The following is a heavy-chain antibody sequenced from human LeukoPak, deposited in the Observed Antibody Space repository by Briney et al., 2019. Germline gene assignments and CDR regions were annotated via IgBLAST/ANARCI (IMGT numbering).Heavy chain of an antibody. D-gene: IGHD1-26*01. Sequence: SVRVSCKASGFTFTSSAMQWVRQARGQRLEWIGWIVVGSGNTNCAQKFQERVTITRDMSTSTAYMELSSLRSEDTAVYYCAADSVGATKFEYFQHWGQGTLVTVSS. V-gene: IGHV1-58*02. CDR3: AADSVGATKFEYFQH. J-gene: IGHJ1*01. CDR1: GFTFTSSA. CDR2: IVVGSGNT.